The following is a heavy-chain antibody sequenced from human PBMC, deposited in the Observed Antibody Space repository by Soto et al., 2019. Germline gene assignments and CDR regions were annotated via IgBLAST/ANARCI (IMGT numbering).Heavy chain of an antibody. V-gene: IGHV3-21*01. CDR1: GFTLCRFA. CDR3: ARDRDSGYDFEFPVYFDY. Sequence: GGSLTLSCAASGFTLCRFAMNWVRQAPGKGLEWVSSISSSSSYIYYADSVKGRFTISRDNAKNSLYLQMNSLRAEDTAVYYCARDRDSGYDFEFPVYFDYWGQGTLVTVSS. D-gene: IGHD5-12*01. CDR2: ISSSSSYI. J-gene: IGHJ4*02.